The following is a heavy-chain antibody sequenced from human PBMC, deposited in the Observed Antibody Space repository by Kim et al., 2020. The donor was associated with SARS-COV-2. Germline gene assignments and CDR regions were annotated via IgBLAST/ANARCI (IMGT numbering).Heavy chain of an antibody. V-gene: IGHV2-70*11. CDR2: LDWDDDK. CDR3: ARIRGIGTTRSQSYHYNMDV. Sequence: SGPALVKPTQTLTLTCTFSGFSLLTRGVCVNWIRQPPGKALEWLARLDWDDDKYYNTSLKTRVTISKDTSKNQVVLTMTNMDPVDTATYYCARIRGIGTTRSQSYHYNMDVWGKGTTVTVSS. D-gene: IGHD1-7*01. J-gene: IGHJ6*03. CDR1: GFSLLTRGVC.